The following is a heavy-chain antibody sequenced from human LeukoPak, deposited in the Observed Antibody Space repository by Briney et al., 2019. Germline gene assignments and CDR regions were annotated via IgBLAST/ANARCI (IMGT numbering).Heavy chain of an antibody. CDR2: INIPSGGST. V-gene: IGHV1-46*01. J-gene: IGHJ4*02. CDR3: TRELGGSYNDY. Sequence: ASVKVSCRASGYPFTSYYTHWVRQAPGQGLEWVGIINIPSGGSTSYGQKFQGRVTMTRDTSTSTVYMELSSLRSEDTAVYYCTRELGGSYNDYWGQGTPVTVSS. CDR1: GYPFTSYY. D-gene: IGHD1-26*01.